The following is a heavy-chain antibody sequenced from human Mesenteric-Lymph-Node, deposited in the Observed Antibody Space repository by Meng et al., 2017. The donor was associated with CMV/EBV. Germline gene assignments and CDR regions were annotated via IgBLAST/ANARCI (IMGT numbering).Heavy chain of an antibody. J-gene: IGHJ6*02. CDR2: ISYDGSNK. V-gene: IGHV3-30*04. CDR3: AARSSSWLTYYYYYGMDV. Sequence: GESLKISCAASGFTFSSYAMHWVRQAPGKGLEWVAVISYDGSNKYYADSVKGRFTISRDNSKNTLYLQMNSLRAEDTAVYYCAARSSSWLTYYYYYGMDVWGQGTTVTVSS. D-gene: IGHD6-13*01. CDR1: GFTFSSYA.